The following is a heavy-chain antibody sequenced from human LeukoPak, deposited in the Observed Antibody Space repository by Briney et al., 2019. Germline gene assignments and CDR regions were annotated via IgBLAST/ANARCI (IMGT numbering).Heavy chain of an antibody. CDR1: GGSFSGYY. V-gene: IGHV4-34*01. Sequence: KPSETLSLTCAVYGGSFSGYYWSWIRQPLGKGLEWIGEINHSGSTNYNPSLKSRVTISVDTSKNQFSLKLSSVTAADTAVYYCARGSASYYFDYWGQGTLVTVSS. J-gene: IGHJ4*02. CDR3: ARGSASYYFDY. CDR2: INHSGST.